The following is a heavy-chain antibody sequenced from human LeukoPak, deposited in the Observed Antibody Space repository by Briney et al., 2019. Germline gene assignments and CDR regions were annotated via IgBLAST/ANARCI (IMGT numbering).Heavy chain of an antibody. CDR2: ISYDGFNK. V-gene: IGHV3-30-3*01. J-gene: IGHJ1*01. D-gene: IGHD2-2*02. CDR3: AKDRSPAAIEGWAEYFQH. CDR1: GFTFSSYA. Sequence: PGGSLRLSCAASGFTFSSYAIHWVRQAPGKGLEWVAVISYDGFNKYYADSVNGRFTISRDNSKNTLYLQMNSLRAEDTAVYYCAKDRSPAAIEGWAEYFQHWGQGTLVTVSS.